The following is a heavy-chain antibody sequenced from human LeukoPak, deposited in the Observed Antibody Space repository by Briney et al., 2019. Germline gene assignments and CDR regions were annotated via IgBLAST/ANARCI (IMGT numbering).Heavy chain of an antibody. D-gene: IGHD3-16*01. V-gene: IGHV3-66*01. CDR1: GFTVSSNY. J-gene: IGHJ4*02. CDR3: ASRHYDYVWGATEDF. Sequence: GGSLRLSCAASGFTVSSNYMSWVRQAPGKGLEWVSVIYSGGSTYYADSVKGRFTISRDNSKNTLYLQMNSLRAEDTAVYYCASRHYDYVWGATEDFWGQGTLVTVSS. CDR2: IYSGGST.